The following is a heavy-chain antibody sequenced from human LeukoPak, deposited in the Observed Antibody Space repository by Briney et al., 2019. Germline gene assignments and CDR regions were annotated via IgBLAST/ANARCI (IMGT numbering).Heavy chain of an antibody. J-gene: IGHJ4*02. CDR2: ISSSSSTI. CDR1: GFTFSSYS. D-gene: IGHD6-13*01. CDR3: ASDVAAAGPVVWGFDY. Sequence: PGGSLRLSCAASGFTFSSYSMNWVRQAPGKGLEWVSYISSSSSTIYYADSVKGRFTISRDNAKNSLYLQMNSLRAEDTAVYYCASDVAAAGPVVWGFDYWGQGTLVTVSS. V-gene: IGHV3-48*01.